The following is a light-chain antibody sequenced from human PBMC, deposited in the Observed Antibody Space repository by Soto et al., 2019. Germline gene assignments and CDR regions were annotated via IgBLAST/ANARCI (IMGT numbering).Light chain of an antibody. CDR3: CSYAGSYTFGVV. CDR2: DVS. Sequence: QSVLTQPRSVSGSPGQLVTISCTGTSSDVGGYNYVSWYQQHPGKAPKLMIYDVSKRPSGVPDRFSGSKSGNTASLTISGLQAEDEADYYCCSYAGSYTFGVVFGGGTKLTVL. J-gene: IGLJ2*01. CDR1: SSDVGGYNY. V-gene: IGLV2-11*01.